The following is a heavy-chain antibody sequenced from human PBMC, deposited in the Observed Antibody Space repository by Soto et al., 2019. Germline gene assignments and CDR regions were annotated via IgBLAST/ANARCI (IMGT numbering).Heavy chain of an antibody. J-gene: IGHJ4*02. CDR3: TTVTTVGYYFDY. CDR2: IRKKTNSYTT. CDR1: GLTFSDRY. V-gene: IGHV3-72*01. D-gene: IGHD4-17*01. Sequence: GGSLRLSCAASGLTFSDRYMDWVRHALGKGLEWVGRIRKKTNSYTTEYAASEKGRFIISRDDSTNSLYLQMSSLKTEDTAVYYCTTVTTVGYYFDYWGQGTLVTVSS.